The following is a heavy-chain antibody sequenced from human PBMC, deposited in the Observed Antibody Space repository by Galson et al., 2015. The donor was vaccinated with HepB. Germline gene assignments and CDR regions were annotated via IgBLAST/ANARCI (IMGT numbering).Heavy chain of an antibody. CDR2: IKHDGSEK. CDR1: GFTLSSYW. V-gene: IGHV3-7*01. D-gene: IGHD2-15*01. Sequence: SLRLSCAASGFTLSSYWMSWVRQAPGKGLEWVANIKHDGSEKYYVDSVKGRFTISRDDSKKTLHLQMNSLGAEDTAVYHCATEDCSGGLCLGHWGQGTLVTVSS. J-gene: IGHJ4*02. CDR3: ATEDCSGGLCLGH.